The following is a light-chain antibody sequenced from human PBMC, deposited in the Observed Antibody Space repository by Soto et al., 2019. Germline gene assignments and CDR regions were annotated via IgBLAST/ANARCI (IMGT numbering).Light chain of an antibody. V-gene: IGLV1-40*01. CDR3: QSYDSSLSSRRVV. CDR2: GNN. J-gene: IGLJ2*01. Sequence: QSVLTQPPSVSGAPGQRVTISCTGSSSNIGAGYDVHWYQQLPGTAPKLLIYGNNNRPSGVPDRFSGSKSGTSASLAITGLQAEDGADYYCQSYDSSLSSRRVVFGGGTQLTVL. CDR1: SSNIGAGYD.